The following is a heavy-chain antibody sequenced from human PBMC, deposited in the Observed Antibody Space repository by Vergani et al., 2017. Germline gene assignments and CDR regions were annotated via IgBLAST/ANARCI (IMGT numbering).Heavy chain of an antibody. CDR1: GLTFSSYS. CDR3: ARVGGIAAAGTFDP. CDR2: ISSSSSYI. Sequence: EVQLVESGGGLVKPGGSLRLSCAASGLTFSSYSMNWVRQAPGKGLEWVSSISSSSSYIYYADSVKGRFTISRDNAKNSLYLQMNSLRAEDTAVYYCARVGGIAAAGTFDPWGQGTLVTVSS. V-gene: IGHV3-21*01. J-gene: IGHJ5*02. D-gene: IGHD6-13*01.